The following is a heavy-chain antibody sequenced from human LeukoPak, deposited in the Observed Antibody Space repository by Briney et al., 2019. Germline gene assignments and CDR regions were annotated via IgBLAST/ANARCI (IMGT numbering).Heavy chain of an antibody. D-gene: IGHD1-26*01. V-gene: IGHV5-51*01. CDR3: ARRIEGSYYSGYRFDY. J-gene: IGHJ4*02. Sequence: GESLKISCKGSGYSFTSYWIGWVRQMPGEGLECMGIIYLGDSDTRYSPSFQGQVTISADKSISTAYLQWSSLKASDTAMYYCARRIEGSYYSGYRFDYWGQGTLVTVSS. CDR1: GYSFTSYW. CDR2: IYLGDSDT.